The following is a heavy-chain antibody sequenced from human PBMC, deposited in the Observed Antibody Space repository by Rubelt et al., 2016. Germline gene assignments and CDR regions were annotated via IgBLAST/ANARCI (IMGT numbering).Heavy chain of an antibody. CDR3: LRVVSGYWGGDCSED. Sequence: QVHLVQSGAEVKKPGASVTVSCKASGYTFTGYYMHWVRQAPGQGLEWMGRINPTGGATNNAQKFQGRVTMTRDTSISTAYMELGRLRSDDTAVYYCLRVVSGYWGGDCSEDWGQGTLVTVSS. V-gene: IGHV1-2*06. CDR2: INPTGGAT. J-gene: IGHJ4*02. CDR1: GYTFTGYY. D-gene: IGHD2-21*02.